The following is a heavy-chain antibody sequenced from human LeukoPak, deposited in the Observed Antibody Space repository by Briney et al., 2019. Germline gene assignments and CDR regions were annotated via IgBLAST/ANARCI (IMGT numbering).Heavy chain of an antibody. CDR2: ISSSSSYI. J-gene: IGHJ3*02. D-gene: IGHD3-22*01. CDR3: ARLSSGYYDAAFDI. CDR1: GFTFSSYS. Sequence: GGSLRLSCAASGFTFSSYSMNWVRQAPGKGLEWVSSISSSSSYIYYADSVKGRFTISRDNAKNSLYLQMNSLRAEDTAVYYCARLSSGYYDAAFDIWGQGTMVTVSS. V-gene: IGHV3-21*01.